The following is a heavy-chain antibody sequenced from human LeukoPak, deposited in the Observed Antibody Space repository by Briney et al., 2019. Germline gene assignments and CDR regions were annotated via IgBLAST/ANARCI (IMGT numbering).Heavy chain of an antibody. CDR1: GGSISSYY. D-gene: IGHD6-13*01. Sequence: PSETLSLTCTVSGGSISSYYWSWIRQPPGKGLEWIGYIYYSGSTNYNPSLESRVTISVDTSKNQFSLKLSSVTAADTAVYYCAREYLAAPDYWGQGTLVTVSS. V-gene: IGHV4-59*12. CDR2: IYYSGST. J-gene: IGHJ4*02. CDR3: AREYLAAPDY.